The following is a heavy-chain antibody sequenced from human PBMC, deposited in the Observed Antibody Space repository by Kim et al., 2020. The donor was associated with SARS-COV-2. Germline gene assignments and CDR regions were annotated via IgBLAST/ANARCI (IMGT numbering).Heavy chain of an antibody. CDR1: GFTFSSYE. Sequence: GGSLRLSCAASGFTFSSYEMNWVRQAPGKGLEWVSYISSSGSTIYYADSVKGRFTISRDNAKNSLYLQMNSLRAEDTAVYYCAREYSSSQLDAFDIWGQGTMVTVSS. V-gene: IGHV3-48*03. D-gene: IGHD6-13*01. CDR3: AREYSSSQLDAFDI. J-gene: IGHJ3*02. CDR2: ISSSGSTI.